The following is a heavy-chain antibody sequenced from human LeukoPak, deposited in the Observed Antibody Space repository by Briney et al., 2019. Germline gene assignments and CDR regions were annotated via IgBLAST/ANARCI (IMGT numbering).Heavy chain of an antibody. V-gene: IGHV3-23*01. CDR3: VKGSSSSRPYYFDY. CDR2: ITDSGGDT. D-gene: IGHD6-6*01. CDR1: GFTLSSCA. J-gene: IGHJ4*02. Sequence: GGSLRLSCAASGFTLSSCAMSWVRQAPGKGLDWFSAITDSGGDTYYADSLKGRFTISRDNSKNTLFLQMNSLRAEDTAVYYCVKGSSSSRPYYFDYWGQGTLVTVSS.